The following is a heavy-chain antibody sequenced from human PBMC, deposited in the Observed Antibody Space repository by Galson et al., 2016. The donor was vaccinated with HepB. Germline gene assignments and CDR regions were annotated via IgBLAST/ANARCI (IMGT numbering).Heavy chain of an antibody. CDR2: VDIHGVP. J-gene: IGHJ2*01. V-gene: IGHV3-13*05. CDR3: AREVGQLGYWYFDL. D-gene: IGHD5-24*01. CDR1: GFIFRNHD. Sequence: SLRLSCAASGFIFRNHDIHWVRQATGNRLEWVSAVDIHGVPNYSDSVKGRFTVSRENSKNSLYLEMNSLGAGDTAIYYCAREVGQLGYWYFDLWGRGSLVTVSS.